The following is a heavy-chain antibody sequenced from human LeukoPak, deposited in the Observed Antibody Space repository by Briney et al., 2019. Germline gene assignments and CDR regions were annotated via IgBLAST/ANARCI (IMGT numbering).Heavy chain of an antibody. CDR1: GFTFSSYA. Sequence: GGSLRLSCAASGFTFSSYAMHWVRQAPGKGLVWVAVISYDGSNKYYADSVKGRFTISRDNSKNTLYLQMNSLRAEDTAVYYCARELYDILTGCYNGVLDYWGQGTLVTVSS. CDR3: ARELYDILTGCYNGVLDY. J-gene: IGHJ4*02. V-gene: IGHV3-30-3*01. D-gene: IGHD3-9*01. CDR2: ISYDGSNK.